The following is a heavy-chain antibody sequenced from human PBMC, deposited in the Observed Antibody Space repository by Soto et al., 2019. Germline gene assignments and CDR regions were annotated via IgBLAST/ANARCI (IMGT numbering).Heavy chain of an antibody. D-gene: IGHD6-13*01. CDR3: AKDSIAAAGIYYYYGMDV. V-gene: IGHV3-23*01. Sequence: EVQLLESGGGLVQPGGSLRLSCAASGFTFSSYAMSWVRQAPGKGLEWVSAISGSGGSTYYADSVKGRFTISRDNSKNTLYLQMNSLRAEDTAVYYCAKDSIAAAGIYYYYGMDVWGQGTTVTVSS. CDR2: ISGSGGST. CDR1: GFTFSSYA. J-gene: IGHJ6*02.